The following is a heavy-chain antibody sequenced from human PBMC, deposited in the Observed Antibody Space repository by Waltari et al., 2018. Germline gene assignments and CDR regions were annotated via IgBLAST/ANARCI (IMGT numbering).Heavy chain of an antibody. V-gene: IGHV1-69*12. CDR2: IIPIFGTA. Sequence: QVQLVQSGAAVKKPGSSVKVSCKASGVTFSSYSISWVRQAPGQGLEWMGGIIPIFGTANYAQKFQGRVTITADESTSTAYMELSSLRSEDTAVYYCAREGYSYGVLVYWGQGTLVTVSS. J-gene: IGHJ4*02. D-gene: IGHD5-18*01. CDR1: GVTFSSYS. CDR3: AREGYSYGVLVY.